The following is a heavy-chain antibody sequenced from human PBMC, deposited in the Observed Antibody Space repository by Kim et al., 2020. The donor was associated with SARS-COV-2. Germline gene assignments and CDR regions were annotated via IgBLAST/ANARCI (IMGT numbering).Heavy chain of an antibody. CDR1: GFTVSSNY. Sequence: GGSLRLSCAASGFTVSSNYMSWVRQAPGKGLEWVSVIYSGGSTYYADSVKGRFTISRHNSKNTLYLQMNSLRAEDTAVYYCARFRPTLNYYDSSGYYYPGGMDVWGQGTTVTVSS. J-gene: IGHJ6*02. D-gene: IGHD3-22*01. V-gene: IGHV3-53*04. CDR3: ARFRPTLNYYDSSGYYYPGGMDV. CDR2: IYSGGST.